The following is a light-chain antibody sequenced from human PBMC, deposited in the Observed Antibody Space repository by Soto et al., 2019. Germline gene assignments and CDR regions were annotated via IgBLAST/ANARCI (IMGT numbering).Light chain of an antibody. J-gene: IGLJ3*02. Sequence: QSALTQPASVSGSPGQSVTISCTGTSSDVGAYDYVSWYQQHPAKAPKLMIYEVNNRPSGVSDRFSGSKSGNTASLTISGLQAEDEADYYCSSYASSDTLWVFGGGTKVTVL. CDR2: EVN. V-gene: IGLV2-14*01. CDR1: SSDVGAYDY. CDR3: SSYASSDTLWV.